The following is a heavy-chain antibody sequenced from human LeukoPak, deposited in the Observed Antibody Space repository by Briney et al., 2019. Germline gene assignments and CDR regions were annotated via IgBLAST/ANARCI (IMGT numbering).Heavy chain of an antibody. D-gene: IGHD3-10*01. Sequence: ASVKVSCKASGYTFTSYGISWVRQAPGQGLEWMGWISAYNGNTNYAQKLQGRVTMTTDTSTSTAYMELRSLRSDDTAVYNCARVDIYYGSGSYGSFDPWGQGTLVTVSS. CDR3: ARVDIYYGSGSYGSFDP. J-gene: IGHJ5*02. CDR1: GYTFTSYG. CDR2: ISAYNGNT. V-gene: IGHV1-18*01.